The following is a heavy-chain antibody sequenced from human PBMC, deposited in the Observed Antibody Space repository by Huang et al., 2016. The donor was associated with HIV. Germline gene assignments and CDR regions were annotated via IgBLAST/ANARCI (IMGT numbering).Heavy chain of an antibody. J-gene: IGHJ6*02. D-gene: IGHD3-9*01. CDR1: GGSFSGYY. CDR2: INQRGST. V-gene: IGHV4-34*01. CDR3: ARGAARYFDRGGTRYFGMDV. Sequence: QVQLQQWGAGLLRPSETLSLACAVYGGSFSGYYWSWIRQPPGKGLEWMGEINQRGSTNYNPSRESRVSISVDTSKNQFSLKLTSVAAADTAVYYCARGAARYFDRGGTRYFGMDVWGQGTTVTVSS.